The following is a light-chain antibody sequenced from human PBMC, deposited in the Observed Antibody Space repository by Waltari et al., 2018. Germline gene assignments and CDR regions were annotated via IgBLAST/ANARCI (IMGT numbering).Light chain of an antibody. V-gene: IGLV1-44*01. CDR3: VAWDDSLTGYV. CDR2: SSE. Sequence: QSVLTQPPSTSGTPGKRVIISCSGSSSNIGGNVVNWYQQIPRTAPKLLIYSSEQRPSGVPDRFSGSKSGTSASLAISGLQSEDEADYYCVAWDDSLTGYVFGTGTKVTVL. J-gene: IGLJ1*01. CDR1: SSNIGGNV.